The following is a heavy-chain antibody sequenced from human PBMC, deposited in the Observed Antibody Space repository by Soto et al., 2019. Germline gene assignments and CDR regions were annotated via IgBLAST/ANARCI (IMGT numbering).Heavy chain of an antibody. CDR1: GGSMSRGDYH. CDR2: IYHTGST. CDR3: ARDPLYDYGDLSHVFDI. D-gene: IGHD4-17*01. Sequence: PSETLSLPCTVSGGSMSRGDYHWSWIRQPPGKGLEWIGFIYHTGSTYYSPSLKNRVAISVDTSKNQFSLKLSSVTAADTAVYFCARDPLYDYGDLSHVFDIWGQRTMVTVSS. J-gene: IGHJ3*02. V-gene: IGHV4-30-4*01.